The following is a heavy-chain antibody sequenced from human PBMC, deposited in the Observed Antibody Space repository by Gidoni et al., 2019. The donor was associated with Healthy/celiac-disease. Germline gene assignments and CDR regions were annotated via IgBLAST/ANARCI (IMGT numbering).Heavy chain of an antibody. CDR2: IIPIFGTA. Sequence: QVPLVQSGAELKNHGSSVKVSCKASGDTFRSYAISLLRQDPGQGLALMGGIIPIFGTANYAQKFQGRVTITADESTSTAYMGLSSLRSEDTAVYYCASLHAAGWYFDLWGRGTLVTVSS. CDR3: ASLHAAGWYFDL. D-gene: IGHD6-13*01. V-gene: IGHV1-69*01. J-gene: IGHJ2*01. CDR1: GDTFRSYA.